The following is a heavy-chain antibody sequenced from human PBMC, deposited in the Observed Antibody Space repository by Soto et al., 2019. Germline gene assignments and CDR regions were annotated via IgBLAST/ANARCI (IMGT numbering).Heavy chain of an antibody. CDR3: ARSYVTSRPLDF. CDR2: TNPRDGSK. J-gene: IGHJ4*02. D-gene: IGHD3-10*02. CDR1: GYSLTGYY. Sequence: QVQLVQSGAEVKKPGASVKVSCKASGYSLTGYYMHWVRRAPGQGLEWMGITNPRDGSKNYAQKFQGRVTMTSDTSTSTVYMEMSSLRSDDTAMYYCARSYVTSRPLDFWGQGTLVTVSS. V-gene: IGHV1-46*01.